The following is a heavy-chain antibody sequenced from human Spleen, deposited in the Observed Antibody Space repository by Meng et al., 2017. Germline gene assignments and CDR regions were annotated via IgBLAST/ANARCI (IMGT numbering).Heavy chain of an antibody. J-gene: IGHJ4*02. V-gene: IGHV4-39*07. CDR1: GDSISSLNYY. D-gene: IGHD3-16*01. CDR2: IYYDGNT. CDR3: ARVDFRGDSHDSAGLGH. Sequence: SETLSLTCSVSGDSISSLNYYWGWIRQPPGKGLEWIGSIYYDGNTYYNPSLKSRVIISVDTSKNQFSLKLSSMTAADTAVYYCARVDFRGDSHDSAGLGHWGQGTLVTVSS.